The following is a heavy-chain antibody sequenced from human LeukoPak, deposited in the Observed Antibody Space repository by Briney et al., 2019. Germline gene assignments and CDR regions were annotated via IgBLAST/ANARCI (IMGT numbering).Heavy chain of an antibody. CDR1: GFTFDDYA. D-gene: IGHD6-19*01. V-gene: IGHV3-43D*03. CDR2: ISRDGGST. Sequence: GGSLRLSCAASGFTFDDYAMHWVRQAPGKGLEWVSLISRDGGSTYYADSVKGRFTISRDNSKNSLYLQMNSLRAEDTALYYCAKDMTSSGWYSSVDYWGQGTLVTVSS. J-gene: IGHJ4*02. CDR3: AKDMTSSGWYSSVDY.